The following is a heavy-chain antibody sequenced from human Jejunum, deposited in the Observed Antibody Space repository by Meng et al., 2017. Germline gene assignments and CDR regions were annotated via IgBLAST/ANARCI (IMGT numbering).Heavy chain of an antibody. D-gene: IGHD6-6*01. V-gene: IGHV4-61*08. CDR3: AHSSSSSSFGFDY. J-gene: IGHJ4*02. Sequence: GQVQESGPGLVGPSETLSLTCTVSGGSVSSAAYYWNWIRQPPGKGLEWIGYIYYSGGTTYSPSLNSRVTISIDTAKNQVSLKVSSVTAADTAVYYCAHSSSSSSFGFDYWGQGTLVTVFS. CDR1: GGSVSSAAYY. CDR2: IYYSGGT.